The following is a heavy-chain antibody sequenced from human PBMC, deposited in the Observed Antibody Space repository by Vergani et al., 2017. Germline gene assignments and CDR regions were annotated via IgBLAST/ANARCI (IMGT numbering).Heavy chain of an antibody. V-gene: IGHV4-39*01. CDR3: ARYLVVTAISGAFDI. Sequence: QLQLQESGPGLVKPSETLSLTCTVSGGSISSSSYYWGWIRQPPGKGLEWIGIIYYSGSTYYNPSLKSRVTISVDTSKNQFSLRLSSVTAADPAVYYCARYLVVTAISGAFDIWGQGTMVTVSS. CDR1: GGSISSSSYY. CDR2: IYYSGST. D-gene: IGHD2-21*02. J-gene: IGHJ3*02.